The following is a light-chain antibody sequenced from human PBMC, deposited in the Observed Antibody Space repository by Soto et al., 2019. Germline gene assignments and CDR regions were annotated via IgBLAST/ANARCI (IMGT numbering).Light chain of an antibody. Sequence: EIVMTQSPATLSVSPGERATLSCRASQTVSSSLAWYQQRPGQAPRLLIFGASTRATGIPARFSGSGSGTEVTLHSRSLTADDFSGYHGRPENGWPFTFGGGTKVESK. V-gene: IGKV3-15*01. J-gene: IGKJ4*01. CDR2: GAS. CDR1: QTVSSS. CDR3: RPENGWPFT.